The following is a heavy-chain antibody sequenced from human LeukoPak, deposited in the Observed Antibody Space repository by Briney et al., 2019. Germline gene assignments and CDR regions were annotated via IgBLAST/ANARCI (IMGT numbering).Heavy chain of an antibody. Sequence: ASVKVSCKASGYTFTGYYMHWVRQAPGQGLEWMGRINPNSGGTNYAQKFRGRVTMTRDTSISTAYMELSRLRSDDTAVYYCARAGSGYDYPHRLLVDWGQGTLVTVSS. J-gene: IGHJ4*02. D-gene: IGHD5-12*01. CDR3: ARAGSGYDYPHRLLVD. CDR1: GYTFTGYY. CDR2: INPNSGGT. V-gene: IGHV1-2*06.